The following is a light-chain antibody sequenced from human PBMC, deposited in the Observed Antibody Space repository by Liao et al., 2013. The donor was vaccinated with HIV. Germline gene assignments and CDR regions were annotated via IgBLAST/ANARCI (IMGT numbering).Light chain of an antibody. CDR3: QVWDSGSNSYV. J-gene: IGLJ1*01. CDR2: QDS. Sequence: SYELTQPPSVSASPGQTASITCSGDKLGDKYACWYQQKPGQSPVLVIYQDSKRPSGIPERFSGSNSGNTATLTISRVEAGDEADYYCQVWDSGSNSYVFGTGTKVTVL. V-gene: IGLV3-1*01. CDR1: KLGDKY.